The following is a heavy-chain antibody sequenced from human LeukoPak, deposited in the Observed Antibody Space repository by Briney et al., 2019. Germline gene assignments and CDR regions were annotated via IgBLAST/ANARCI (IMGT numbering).Heavy chain of an antibody. CDR3: ARGYDILTGYLN. Sequence: SETLSLTCTVSGGSISSSGNYWGWIRQPPGKGLEWIGSISYSGYTHFNPSLKSRVTISVDTSKNQFSLKLSSVTAADTAVYYCARGYDILTGYLNWGQGTLVTVSS. CDR2: ISYSGYT. J-gene: IGHJ4*02. CDR1: GGSISSSGNY. D-gene: IGHD3-9*01. V-gene: IGHV4-39*07.